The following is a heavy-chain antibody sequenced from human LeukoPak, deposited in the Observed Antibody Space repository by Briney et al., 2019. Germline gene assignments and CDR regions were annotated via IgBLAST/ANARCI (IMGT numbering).Heavy chain of an antibody. D-gene: IGHD4-11*01. J-gene: IGHJ4*02. CDR2: MFSGGGT. Sequence: GGSLRLSCAASGVSVSASYMSWVRQAPGKGLEWVSIMFSGGGTDYADSVKGGFTISRDTSKNTVYLQLNSLRTEDTAVYYCARDPSPYYSDYGHWGQGTLVIVSS. CDR1: GVSVSASY. V-gene: IGHV3-66*01. CDR3: ARDPSPYYSDYGH.